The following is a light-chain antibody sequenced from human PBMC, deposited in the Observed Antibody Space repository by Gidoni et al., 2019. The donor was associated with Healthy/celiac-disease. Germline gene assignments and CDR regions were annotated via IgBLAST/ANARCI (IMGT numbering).Light chain of an antibody. Sequence: DIQMTQSPSSLSASVGDRVTITCRASQSISSYLHWYHQKPGKAPKLLIYAASSLQSVVPSRFSGSGSGTDFTLTISSLQPEDFATYYCQQSYSTPFTFGPGTKVDIK. CDR1: QSISSY. CDR2: AAS. CDR3: QQSYSTPFT. V-gene: IGKV1-39*01. J-gene: IGKJ3*01.